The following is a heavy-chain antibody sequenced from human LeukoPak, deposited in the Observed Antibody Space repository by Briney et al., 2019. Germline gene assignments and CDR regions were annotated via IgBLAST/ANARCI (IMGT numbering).Heavy chain of an antibody. V-gene: IGHV5-51*01. CDR1: GYSFTTYW. J-gene: IGHJ4*02. CDR2: IHPSDFDP. D-gene: IGHD3-22*01. CDR3: ATGWRGTYYDPAHY. Sequence: GASLKISCKGSGYSFTTYWIGWVRQLSGKGLEWVAMIHPSDFDPRYSPSFQGQVTISADKSINTAYLQWSSLKASDTAMYYCATGWRGTYYDPAHYWGQGTLVTVSS.